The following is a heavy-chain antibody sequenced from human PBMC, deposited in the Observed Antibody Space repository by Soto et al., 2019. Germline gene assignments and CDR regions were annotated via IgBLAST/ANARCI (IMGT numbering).Heavy chain of an antibody. V-gene: IGHV4-39*01. Sequence: SETLSLTCTVSGGSISSSSYYWGWIRQPPGKGLEWIGSIYYSGSTYYNPSLKSRVTISVDTSKNQFSLKLSSVTAADTAVYYCARSLKKDIVVVPYELRPFDYWGQGTLVTVSS. CDR3: ARSLKKDIVVVPYELRPFDY. J-gene: IGHJ4*02. CDR2: IYYSGST. CDR1: GGSISSSSYY. D-gene: IGHD2-2*01.